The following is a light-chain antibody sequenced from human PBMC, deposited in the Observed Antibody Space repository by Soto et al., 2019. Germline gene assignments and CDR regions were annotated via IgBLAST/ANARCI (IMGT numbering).Light chain of an antibody. CDR1: SSDVGSYNL. V-gene: IGLV2-23*01. CDR3: CSYAGSSTWM. CDR2: EGS. Sequence: QSVLTQPASVSGSPGQSITISCTGTSSDVGSYNLVSWYQQHPGKAPKLMIYEGSKRPSGASNRFSGSKSGNTASLTISGLQAEDEADYYCCSYAGSSTWMFGGGTKLTVL. J-gene: IGLJ3*02.